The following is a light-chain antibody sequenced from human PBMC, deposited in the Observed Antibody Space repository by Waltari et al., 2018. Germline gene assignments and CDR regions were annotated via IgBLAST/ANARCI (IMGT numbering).Light chain of an antibody. CDR3: LLWYSGARWV. J-gene: IGLJ3*02. CDR1: TGAVTSGQY. CDR2: DTS. V-gene: IGLV7-46*01. Sequence: QAVVTQEPSLTVSPGGTVTLTCGSSTGAVTSGQYPYWFQQKPGQVTRTLIYDTSNRHSWTPARFSGSLFGGKAALTLSGAQPEDEAEYYCLLWYSGARWVFGGGTKLSVL.